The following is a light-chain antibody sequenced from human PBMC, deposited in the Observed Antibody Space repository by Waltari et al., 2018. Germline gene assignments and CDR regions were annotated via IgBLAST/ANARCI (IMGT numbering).Light chain of an antibody. CDR2: DAS. J-gene: IGKJ1*01. V-gene: IGKV1-12*01. CDR1: KGISSR. Sequence: IKMTKSPSPVSASVGDRVTLPCRASKGISSRLAWYQQTPGKAPKLLIYDASSLHRGVPSRFSGSGSGTDFTLTIRSLQPEDFATYYCQQVNSFPRTFGQGTKVEVK. CDR3: QQVNSFPRT.